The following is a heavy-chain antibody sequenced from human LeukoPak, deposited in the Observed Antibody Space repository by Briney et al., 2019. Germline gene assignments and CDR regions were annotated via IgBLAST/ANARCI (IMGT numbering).Heavy chain of an antibody. J-gene: IGHJ4*02. CDR2: INHSGST. Sequence: SETLSLTCAVYGGSFSGYYWSWIRQPPGKGLEWIGEINHSGSTNYNPSLKSRVTISVDTSKNQFSLKLSSVTAADTAVYYRLGPIAAAGLSELPDYWGQGTLVTVSS. D-gene: IGHD6-13*01. CDR3: LGPIAAAGLSELPDY. V-gene: IGHV4-34*01. CDR1: GGSFSGYY.